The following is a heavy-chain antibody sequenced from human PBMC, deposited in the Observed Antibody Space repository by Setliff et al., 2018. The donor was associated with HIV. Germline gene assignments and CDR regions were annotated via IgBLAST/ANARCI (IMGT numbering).Heavy chain of an antibody. V-gene: IGHV4-4*07. CDR2: IYTSGST. CDR1: GDSISRYY. J-gene: IGHJ4*02. Sequence: PSETLSLTCTVSGDSISRYYWSWIRQPAGKGLEWIGRIYTSGSTNYNPSLKSRVTMSVDTSKNQFSLKLSSVTAEDTAVYYCTVWTIFGVVQLVPYWGQGTLVTVSS. CDR3: TVWTIFGVVQLVPY. D-gene: IGHD3-3*01.